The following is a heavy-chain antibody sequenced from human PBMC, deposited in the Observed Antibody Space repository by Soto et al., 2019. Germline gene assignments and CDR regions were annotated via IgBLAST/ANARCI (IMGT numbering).Heavy chain of an antibody. CDR1: GGSISSGDYY. V-gene: IGHV4-30-4*01. Sequence: QVQLQESGPGLVKPSQTLSLTCTVSGGSISSGDYYWSWIRQPPGKGLEWIGYIYYSGSTYYNPSLKSRVTISVDTSKNQFYLKLSSVTAADTAVYYCARDLVQLWFRGYYYGMDVWGQGTTVTVSS. J-gene: IGHJ6*02. D-gene: IGHD5-18*01. CDR3: ARDLVQLWFRGYYYGMDV. CDR2: IYYSGST.